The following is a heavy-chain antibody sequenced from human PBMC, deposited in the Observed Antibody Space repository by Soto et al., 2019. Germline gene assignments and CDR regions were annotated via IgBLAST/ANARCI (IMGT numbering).Heavy chain of an antibody. D-gene: IGHD3-10*01. V-gene: IGHV4-4*02. CDR1: GASISRNNW. CDR2: IHHSEVT. Sequence: ILSLTCAVSGASISRNNWWSWVRQTSGKGLEWIGEIHHSEVTNYNPSLKSRVTMSVDKSRNRFSLKVTSVTAADTAVYYCAREEFLNSGSGTSYFDYWGQGALVTVSS. J-gene: IGHJ4*02. CDR3: AREEFLNSGSGTSYFDY.